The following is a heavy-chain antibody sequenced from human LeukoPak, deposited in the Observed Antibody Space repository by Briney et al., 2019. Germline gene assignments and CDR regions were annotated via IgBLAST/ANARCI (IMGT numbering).Heavy chain of an antibody. CDR1: GFTFSSYW. Sequence: PGGSLRLSCAASGFTFSSYWMHWVRQAPGKGLVWVSRTNSDGSSTSYADSVKGRFTISRDYATTKMYLQMNSLRAEDTAVYYCARAGSSGWYGDYWGQGTLVTVSS. V-gene: IGHV3-74*01. D-gene: IGHD6-19*01. J-gene: IGHJ4*02. CDR2: TNSDGSST. CDR3: ARAGSSGWYGDY.